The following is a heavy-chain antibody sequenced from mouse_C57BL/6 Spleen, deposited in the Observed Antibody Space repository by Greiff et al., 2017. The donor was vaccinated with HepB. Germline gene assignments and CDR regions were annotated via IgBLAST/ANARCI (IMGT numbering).Heavy chain of an antibody. Sequence: VQLQQSGAELVKPGASVKLSCKASGYTFTSYWMHWVKQRPGQGLEWIGMIHPNSGSTNYNEKFKSKATLTVDKSSSTAYMQLSSLTSEDSAVYYCARLGSSGYFDYWGQGTTLTVSS. CDR2: IHPNSGST. D-gene: IGHD3-2*02. J-gene: IGHJ2*01. CDR1: GYTFTSYW. V-gene: IGHV1-64*01. CDR3: ARLGSSGYFDY.